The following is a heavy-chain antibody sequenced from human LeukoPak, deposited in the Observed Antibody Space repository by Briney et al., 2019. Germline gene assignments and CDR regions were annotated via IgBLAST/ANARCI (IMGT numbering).Heavy chain of an antibody. Sequence: SETLSLTCAVYGGSFSGYYWSWIRQPPGKGLEWIGEISHSGSTNYNPSLKSRVTISVDTSKNQFSLKLSSVTAADTAVYYCARAPYYDFWSGYYPLYYYYGMDVWGQGTTVTVSS. V-gene: IGHV4-34*01. CDR3: ARAPYYDFWSGYYPLYYYYGMDV. CDR1: GGSFSGYY. CDR2: ISHSGST. J-gene: IGHJ6*02. D-gene: IGHD3-3*01.